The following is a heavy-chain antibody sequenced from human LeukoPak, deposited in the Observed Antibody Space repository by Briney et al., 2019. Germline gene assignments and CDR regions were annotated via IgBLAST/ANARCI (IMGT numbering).Heavy chain of an antibody. CDR1: GGTFSSYA. V-gene: IGHV1-69*04. D-gene: IGHD2-2*01. J-gene: IGHJ6*02. CDR3: ARGPAAMGYYYYGMDV. Sequence: SVKVSRKASGGTFSSYAISWVRQAPGQGLEWMGRIIPIFGIANYAQKFQGRVTITADKSTSTAYMELSSLRSEDTAVYYCARGPAAMGYYYYGMDVWGQGTTVTVSS. CDR2: IIPIFGIA.